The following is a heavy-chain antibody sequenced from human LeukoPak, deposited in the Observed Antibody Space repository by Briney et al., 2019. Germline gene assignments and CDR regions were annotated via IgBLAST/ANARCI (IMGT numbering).Heavy chain of an antibody. CDR3: ARGHSSSWPIDY. J-gene: IGHJ4*02. V-gene: IGHV4-59*01. CDR2: IYYSGST. CDR1: GGSISSYY. Sequence: SETLSLTCTVSGGSISSYYWSWIRQPPGQGLEWIGYIYYSGSTNYNPSLKSRVTISVDTSKNQFSLKLSSVTAADTAVYYCARGHSSSWPIDYWGQGTLVTVSS. D-gene: IGHD6-13*01.